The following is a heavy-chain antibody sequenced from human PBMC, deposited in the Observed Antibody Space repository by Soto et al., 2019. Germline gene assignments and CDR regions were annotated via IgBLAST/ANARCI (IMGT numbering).Heavy chain of an antibody. V-gene: IGHV4-59*01. CDR3: ARGTFGVVKD. Sequence: QVQLQESGPGLVKPSETLFLTCTVSGGSISSYYWSWIRQSPGKGLEWIGYMYYSGSTNYNPSLKSRVTISIDTSRNQFSLKLSSVTAADTAVYYCARGTFGVVKDWGQGTLVTVSS. CDR2: MYYSGST. J-gene: IGHJ4*02. CDR1: GGSISSYY. D-gene: IGHD3-3*01.